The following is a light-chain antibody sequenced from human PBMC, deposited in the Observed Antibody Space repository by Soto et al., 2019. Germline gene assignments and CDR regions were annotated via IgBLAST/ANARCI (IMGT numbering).Light chain of an antibody. V-gene: IGKV1-5*03. CDR3: QQYHPYPLT. CDR2: KAS. Sequence: DIQMTQSPSTLSASVGDRVTITCRASQSISNWLAWYQQKPGKAPKLLIYKASSLESGVPSRFSGSGSGTEFTLTISSLQTDDFATYYCQQYHPYPLTFGGGTKVEIK. CDR1: QSISNW. J-gene: IGKJ4*01.